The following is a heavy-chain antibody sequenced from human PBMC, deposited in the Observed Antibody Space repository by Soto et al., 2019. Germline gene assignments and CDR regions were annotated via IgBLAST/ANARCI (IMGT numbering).Heavy chain of an antibody. CDR3: ARGQGAALRDWFDP. V-gene: IGHV4-59*01. Sequence: QVQLQESGPGLVKPSETLSLTCTVSGGSISSYYWSWIRQPPGKGLEWIGYIYYSGSTNYNPSLKSRFTISVDTSKNQFSLKLSSVTAADTAVYYCARGQGAALRDWFDPWGQGTLVTVSS. CDR2: IYYSGST. D-gene: IGHD6-13*01. CDR1: GGSISSYY. J-gene: IGHJ5*02.